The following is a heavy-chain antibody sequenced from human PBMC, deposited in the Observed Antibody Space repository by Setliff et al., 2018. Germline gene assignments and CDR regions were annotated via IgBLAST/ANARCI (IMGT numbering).Heavy chain of an antibody. V-gene: IGHV1-18*01. D-gene: IGHD3-3*01. J-gene: IGHJ3*02. CDR1: GYSFTNYG. Sequence: GASVKVSCKASGYSFTNYGINWVRQAPGQGLEWMGWTSAYAQKFQGRVTMTRDTSTSTVYMEVSSLRSEDTAVYYCARDRYYNSWSGTSITAPHDAFDIWGQGTMVTVSS. CDR3: ARDRYYNSWSGTSITAPHDAFDI. CDR2: TSA.